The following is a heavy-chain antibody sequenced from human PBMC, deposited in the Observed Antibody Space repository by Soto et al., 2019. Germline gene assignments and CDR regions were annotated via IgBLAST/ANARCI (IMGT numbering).Heavy chain of an antibody. CDR2: ISYDGSNK. V-gene: IGHV3-30-3*01. CDR3: ARDLWTNRYCSGGSCYWAY. CDR1: GFTFSSYA. D-gene: IGHD2-15*01. J-gene: IGHJ4*02. Sequence: QVQLVESGGGVVQPGRSLRLSCVASGFTFSSYAMHWVRQAPGKGLEWVAVISYDGSNKYYADSVKGRFTISRDNSKNTLYLQMNSLRAEDTAVYYCARDLWTNRYCSGGSCYWAYWGQGTLVTVSS.